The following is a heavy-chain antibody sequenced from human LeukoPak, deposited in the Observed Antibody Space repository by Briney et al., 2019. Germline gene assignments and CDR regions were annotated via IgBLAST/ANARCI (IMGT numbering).Heavy chain of an antibody. J-gene: IGHJ4*01. V-gene: IGHV4-39*01. Sequence: KSSETLSLTCTVSGGSISSSSYYWGWIRQPPGKGLEWIGSIYYSGSTYYNPSLKSRVTISADTSKNQFSLKLSSVTAADTAVYYCARRNWGSDYFDYWGHGTLVTVSS. CDR1: GGSISSSSYY. D-gene: IGHD7-27*01. CDR2: IYYSGST. CDR3: ARRNWGSDYFDY.